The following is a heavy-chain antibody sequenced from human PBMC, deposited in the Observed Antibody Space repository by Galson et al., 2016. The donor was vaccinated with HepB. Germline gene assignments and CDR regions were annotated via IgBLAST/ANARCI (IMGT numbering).Heavy chain of an antibody. CDR2: IRIKAYGGTA. D-gene: IGHD3-22*01. CDR3: AREMYYYDSSGYH. Sequence: SLRLSCAASGFVFGDYGITWFRQAPGKGLEWVGFIRIKAYGGTAEYAASVKGRFIISRDDSKRSAYLQMNSLKTEDTAVYYCAREMYYYDSSGYHWGQGTLVTVSS. J-gene: IGHJ5*02. V-gene: IGHV3-49*03. CDR1: GFVFGDYG.